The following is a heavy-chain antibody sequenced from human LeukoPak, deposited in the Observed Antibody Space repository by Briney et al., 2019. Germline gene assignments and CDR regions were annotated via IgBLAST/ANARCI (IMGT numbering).Heavy chain of an antibody. D-gene: IGHD6-6*01. V-gene: IGHV4-59*08. CDR2: VYYSGST. Sequence: SETLSLTCTVSGGSISGYYWSWIRQPPEKGLEWIGYVYYSGSTNYNPSLKSRVIISVDTSKNQFSLKLSSVTAADTAVYYCARRGAESSSWPPNYYYYYGMDVWGQGTTVTVSS. CDR1: GGSISGYY. CDR3: ARRGAESSSWPPNYYYYYGMDV. J-gene: IGHJ6*02.